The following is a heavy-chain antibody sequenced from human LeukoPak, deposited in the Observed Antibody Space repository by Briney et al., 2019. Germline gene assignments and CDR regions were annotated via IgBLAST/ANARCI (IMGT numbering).Heavy chain of an antibody. V-gene: IGHV1-46*01. D-gene: IGHD3-22*01. CDR2: INPGGGST. CDR3: ARPYDASGYYYFQY. CDR1: GYAFTNYY. Sequence: ASVKVSCKASGYAFTNYYMHWVRQAPGQGLEWMGIINPGGGSTSYAQKFQGRVTMTSDTSTSTVYMEMSSLRSEDTAVYYCARPYDASGYYYFQYWGQGTLVTVSS. J-gene: IGHJ1*01.